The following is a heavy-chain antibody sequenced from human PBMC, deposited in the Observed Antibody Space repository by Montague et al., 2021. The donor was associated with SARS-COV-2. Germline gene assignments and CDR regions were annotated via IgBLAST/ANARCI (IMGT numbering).Heavy chain of an antibody. V-gene: IGHV4-4*08. CDR3: ARKGYNHHGFDV. Sequence: SETLSLTCSVSGGSVSTCYCNWIRLPPRPGLGWIWYIVDSGTTRSNPSLSSRATISLDLSKNQFSLYLNSVTAADTAVYYCARKGYNHHGFDVWGQGTTLTVSS. J-gene: IGHJ6*02. CDR2: IVDSGTT. CDR1: GGSVSTCY.